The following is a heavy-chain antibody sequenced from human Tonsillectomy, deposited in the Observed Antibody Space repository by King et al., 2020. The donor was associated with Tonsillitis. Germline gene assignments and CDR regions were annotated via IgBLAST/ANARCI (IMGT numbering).Heavy chain of an antibody. J-gene: IGHJ4*02. CDR1: GFTVSYNY. V-gene: IGHV3-66*01. Sequence: VQLVESGGGLVQPGGSLRLSCAVSGFTVSYNYISWVRQAPGKGLESVSVIYSGGGTYYADSVKGRFTISRDNSKKTLYLQMNSLRAEDTAVYYCAISSGWPGYVDYWGQGTLVTVSS. CDR3: AISSGWPGYVDY. CDR2: IYSGGGT. D-gene: IGHD6-19*01.